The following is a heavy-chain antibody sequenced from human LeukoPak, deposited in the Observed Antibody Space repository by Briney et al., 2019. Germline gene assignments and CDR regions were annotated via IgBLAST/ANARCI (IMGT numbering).Heavy chain of an antibody. CDR1: GFTFSTYW. D-gene: IGHD3-22*01. Sequence: GGSLRLSCSASGFTFSTYWMSWVRQAPGKGLEWVSVIYSGGSTYYADSVKGRFTISRDNSKNTLYLQMNSLRAEDTAVYYCARDLVYYDLWGQGTLVTVSS. CDR3: ARDLVYYDL. CDR2: IYSGGST. J-gene: IGHJ4*02. V-gene: IGHV3-53*01.